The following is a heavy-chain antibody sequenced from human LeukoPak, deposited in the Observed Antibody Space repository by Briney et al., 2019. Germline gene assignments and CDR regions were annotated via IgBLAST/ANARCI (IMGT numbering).Heavy chain of an antibody. D-gene: IGHD1-26*01. CDR3: AKGRNQWELLPEFDY. CDR1: GFTFSSYA. J-gene: IGHJ4*02. Sequence: GGSLRLSCAASGFTFSSYAMSWVRQAPGEGLGWVSAISGSGGSTYYADSVKGRFTISRDNSKNTLYLQMNSLRAEDTAVYYCAKGRNQWELLPEFDYWGQGTLVTVSS. V-gene: IGHV3-23*01. CDR2: ISGSGGST.